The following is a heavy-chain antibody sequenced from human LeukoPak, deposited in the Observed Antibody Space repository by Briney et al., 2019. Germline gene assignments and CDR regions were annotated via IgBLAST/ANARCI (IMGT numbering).Heavy chain of an antibody. CDR2: IYPGGSAT. J-gene: IGHJ5*02. D-gene: IGHD5-12*01. Sequence: GESLKISCKVSGYSFTTYWIGWVRQMPGRGLEWMGIIYPGGSATRYSPSFQGQATFSADKSINTAYLQWSSLKASDTAMYYCAKHGSGYEPDHWGQGTLVTVSS. V-gene: IGHV5-51*01. CDR3: AKHGSGYEPDH. CDR1: GYSFTTYW.